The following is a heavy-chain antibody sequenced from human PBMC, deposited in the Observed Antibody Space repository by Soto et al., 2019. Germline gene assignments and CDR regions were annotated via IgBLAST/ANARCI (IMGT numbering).Heavy chain of an antibody. CDR3: AREKAWYNWNPITFDP. Sequence: QVQLVQSGAEVKKPGSSVKVSCKASGGTFSSYAISWVRQAPGQGLEWMGGIIPIFGTANYAQKFQGRVTITADKSTSTAYVELSSLRSEDTALYYCAREKAWYNWNPITFDPWGQGTLVTVSS. J-gene: IGHJ5*02. D-gene: IGHD1-20*01. V-gene: IGHV1-69*06. CDR2: IIPIFGTA. CDR1: GGTFSSYA.